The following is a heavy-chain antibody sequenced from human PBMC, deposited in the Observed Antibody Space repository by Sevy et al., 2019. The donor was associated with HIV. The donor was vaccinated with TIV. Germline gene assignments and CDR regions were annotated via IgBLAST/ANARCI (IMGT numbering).Heavy chain of an antibody. CDR2: ISSSGSSA. D-gene: IGHD3-3*01. CDR1: GFTFSGSA. V-gene: IGHV3-64D*09. Sequence: GGSLRLSCSASGFTFSGSALHWVRQAPGKGLEYVSVISSSGSSAYYAESVRGRFTISRDNSKKTLYLQMRGLRAEDTAVYYCVKDSIFYDSSSGYRPFYYYGMDVWGQGTSVTVSS. CDR3: VKDSIFYDSSSGYRPFYYYGMDV. J-gene: IGHJ6*02.